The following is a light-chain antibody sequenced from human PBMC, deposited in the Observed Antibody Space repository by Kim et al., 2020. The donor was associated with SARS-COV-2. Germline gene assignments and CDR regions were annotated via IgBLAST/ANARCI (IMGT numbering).Light chain of an antibody. V-gene: IGLV3-9*01. CDR3: HVWDSSIEV. CDR1: NIGSKS. Sequence: SVALGQTARLTCGGNNIGSKSVHWYQQKPGRAPVLVIYRDTRRPSGIPERFSGSNSGNTATLTITRVQAGDEADYYCHVWDSSIEVFGGGTQLTVL. CDR2: RDT. J-gene: IGLJ3*02.